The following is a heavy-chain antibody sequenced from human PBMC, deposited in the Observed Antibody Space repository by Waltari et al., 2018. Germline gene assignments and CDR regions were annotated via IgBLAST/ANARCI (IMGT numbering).Heavy chain of an antibody. CDR1: GFIFEESA. CDR3: VRDAFGNTIGGVFDY. J-gene: IGHJ4*02. CDR2: IRGNRNNV. D-gene: IGHD3-3*01. Sequence: VQLVESGGGLVQPGKTLRLSCVASGFIFEESAMHWVRPGQGKGLEWRSCIRGNRNNVVYADSVKGRFTISRDNAENSLYLLMNNLRSDDTALYYCVRDAFGNTIGGVFDYWGQGTLLTVSS. V-gene: IGHV3-9*01.